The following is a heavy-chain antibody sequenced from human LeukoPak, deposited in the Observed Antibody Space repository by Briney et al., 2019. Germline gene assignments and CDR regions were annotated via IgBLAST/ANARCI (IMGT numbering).Heavy chain of an antibody. CDR2: ISYDGSNK. CDR3: AKDMDYYDSSGYYRLPNIDY. V-gene: IGHV3-30*18. J-gene: IGHJ4*02. CDR1: GFTFSSYG. D-gene: IGHD3-22*01. Sequence: GRSLRLSCAASGFTFSSYGMHWVRQAPGKGLEWVAVISYDGSNKYYADSVKGRLTISRDNSKNTLYLQMNSLRAEDTAVYYCAKDMDYYDSSGYYRLPNIDYWGQGTLVTVSS.